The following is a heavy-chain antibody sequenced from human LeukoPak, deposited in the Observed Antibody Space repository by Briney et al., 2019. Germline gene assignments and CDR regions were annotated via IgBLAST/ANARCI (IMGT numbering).Heavy chain of an antibody. CDR1: GGSISGYY. J-gene: IGHJ4*02. CDR3: ARTGPGVGPSPPPFDF. D-gene: IGHD1-26*01. V-gene: IGHV4-4*07. CDR2: IYTSGST. Sequence: PSETLSLTCTVSGGSISGYYWSWIRQPAGKGLEWNGRIYTSGSTNYNPSLKSRVIMSVDTSKNQFSLKLSSVTAADTAVYYCARTGPGVGPSPPPFDFWGQGTLVTVSS.